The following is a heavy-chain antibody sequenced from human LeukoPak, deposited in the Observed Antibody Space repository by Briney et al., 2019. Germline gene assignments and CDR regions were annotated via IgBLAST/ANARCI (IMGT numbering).Heavy chain of an antibody. J-gene: IGHJ3*02. CDR2: ISNSGSTK. Sequence: GGSLRLSCAASGFTFSDYYMSWIRQAPGKGLERVSYISNSGSTKYYANSVKGRFTISRDNAKNSLYLQMNSLRAEDTAVYYCASRKSYYDSSGFSSDAFDIWGQGTMVTVSS. CDR1: GFTFSDYY. V-gene: IGHV3-11*04. CDR3: ASRKSYYDSSGFSSDAFDI. D-gene: IGHD3-22*01.